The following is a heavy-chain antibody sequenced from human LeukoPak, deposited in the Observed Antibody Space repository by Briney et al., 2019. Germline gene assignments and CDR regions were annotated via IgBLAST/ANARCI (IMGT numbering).Heavy chain of an antibody. J-gene: IGHJ4*02. CDR3: ARHWCTSTSCYSFFDY. Sequence: KSSETLSLTCTVSGGSISSSSYYWGWIRQPPGKGLEWIGGINYSGSTYYNPSLKSRLTISVDTSKNHFSLQLSSVTAADTAVYHCARHWCTSTSCYSFFDYWGQGTLVTVSS. D-gene: IGHD2-2*01. CDR1: GGSISSSSYY. CDR2: INYSGST. V-gene: IGHV4-39*01.